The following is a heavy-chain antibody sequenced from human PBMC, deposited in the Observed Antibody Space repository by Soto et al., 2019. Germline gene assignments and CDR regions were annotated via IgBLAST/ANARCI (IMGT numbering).Heavy chain of an antibody. CDR3: ARDVNVVLADY. Sequence: QVQLVQSGAEVKKPGASVKVSCKASGYSFTSYGISWVRQAPGQGLEWLGWISVHNGNTDYAQKLQGRVTMTTDTSTSTAYMELRSLRSDDTAVYYCARDVNVVLADYWGQGTLVTVSS. CDR1: GYSFTSYG. CDR2: ISVHNGNT. J-gene: IGHJ4*02. V-gene: IGHV1-18*01. D-gene: IGHD6-6*01.